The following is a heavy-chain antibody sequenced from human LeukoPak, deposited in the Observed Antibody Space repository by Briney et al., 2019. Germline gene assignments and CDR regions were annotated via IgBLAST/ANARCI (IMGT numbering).Heavy chain of an antibody. CDR2: IRSKAFGATT. Sequence: GGSLRLSCKPSGFAFGDYAMSWVRQAPGKGLEWVGFIRSKAFGATTDYAASVKGRFTVSRDDSKSIAYLQMNSLKTDDTAVYYCTRDCSGASCYEEMDYWGQGTLVTVSS. CDR1: GFAFGDYA. J-gene: IGHJ4*02. D-gene: IGHD2-15*01. CDR3: TRDCSGASCYEEMDY. V-gene: IGHV3-49*04.